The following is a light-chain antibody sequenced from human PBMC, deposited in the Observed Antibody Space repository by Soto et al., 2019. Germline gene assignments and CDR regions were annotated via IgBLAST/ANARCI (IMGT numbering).Light chain of an antibody. CDR1: QRVSSSF. Sequence: IGLTQSPGTLSLSPGERATLSCRASQRVSSSFLAWYQQKPGQAPRLLIYGASSRATGIPDRFSGSGSGTDFTLTISRLEPEDFAVYYCQQCSSSPETFGQGTKVDIK. CDR3: QQCSSSPET. V-gene: IGKV3-20*01. J-gene: IGKJ1*01. CDR2: GAS.